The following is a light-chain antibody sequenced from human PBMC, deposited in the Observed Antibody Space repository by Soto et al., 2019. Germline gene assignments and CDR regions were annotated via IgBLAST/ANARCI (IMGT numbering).Light chain of an antibody. V-gene: IGLV2-18*02. CDR1: SSDVGSYNR. Sequence: QSVLTQPPSVSGSPGQSVTISCTGTSSDVGSYNRVSWYQQPPGTAPKLMIYEVNNRPSGVPDRFSGSKSGNTASLTISGLQAEDEADYYCSSYTSSSTFVVFGGGTKVTVL. CDR2: EVN. CDR3: SSYTSSSTFVV. J-gene: IGLJ2*01.